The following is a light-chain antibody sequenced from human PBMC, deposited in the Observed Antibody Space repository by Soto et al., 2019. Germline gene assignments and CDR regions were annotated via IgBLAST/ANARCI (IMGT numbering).Light chain of an antibody. CDR2: GAS. Sequence: DIQMTQSPSTLSASVGDRVTISCRASQNIDTYLNWYQQRPGKAPKLLIFGASTLQGGVPSRLSGSGSGTDFTLTISSLQPEDFATYNCQQTYFMPATFGQGTRLEIK. CDR1: QNIDTY. CDR3: QQTYFMPAT. V-gene: IGKV1-39*01. J-gene: IGKJ5*01.